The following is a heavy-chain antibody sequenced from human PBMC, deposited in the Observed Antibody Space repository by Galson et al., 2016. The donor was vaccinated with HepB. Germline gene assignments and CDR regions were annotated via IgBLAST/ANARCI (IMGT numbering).Heavy chain of an antibody. CDR3: VKYVGLDGFDY. CDR2: INAGGNNR. V-gene: IGHV3-23*01. Sequence: SLRLSCAASGFTFSTYPMGWVRQAPGKGPEWVSGINAGGNNRYYSDSVKGRFAISRDNSKKTLYLQLDNLRGEDTAVYYCVKYVGLDGFDYWGQGTLVIVSS. CDR1: GFTFSTYP. J-gene: IGHJ4*02. D-gene: IGHD3/OR15-3a*01.